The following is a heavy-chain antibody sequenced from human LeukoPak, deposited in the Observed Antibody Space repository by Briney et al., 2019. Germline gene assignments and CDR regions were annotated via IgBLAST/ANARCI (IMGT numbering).Heavy chain of an antibody. CDR3: ARDRCSGGSCYSALYYYYMDV. CDR2: ISSSSSYI. V-gene: IGHV3-21*01. Sequence: GGSLRLSCAASGFTFSSYSMNWVRQAPGKGLEGVSSISSSSSYIYYADSVKGRFTISRDNAKNSLYLQMNSLRAEDTAVYYCARDRCSGGSCYSALYYYYMDVWGKGTTVTVSS. J-gene: IGHJ6*03. D-gene: IGHD2-15*01. CDR1: GFTFSSYS.